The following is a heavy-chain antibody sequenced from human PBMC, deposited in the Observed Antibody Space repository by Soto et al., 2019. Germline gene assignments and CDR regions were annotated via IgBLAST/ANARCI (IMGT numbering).Heavy chain of an antibody. D-gene: IGHD3-22*01. CDR1: GYTFTSYG. Sequence: ASVKVSCKASGYTFTSYGISWVRQAPGQGLEWMGWISAYNGNTNYAQKLQGRVTMTTDTSTSTAYMELRSLRSDDTAVYYCARAPTPYYYDSSGYLGSDYWGQGTLVTVS. CDR3: ARAPTPYYYDSSGYLGSDY. CDR2: ISAYNGNT. V-gene: IGHV1-18*01. J-gene: IGHJ4*02.